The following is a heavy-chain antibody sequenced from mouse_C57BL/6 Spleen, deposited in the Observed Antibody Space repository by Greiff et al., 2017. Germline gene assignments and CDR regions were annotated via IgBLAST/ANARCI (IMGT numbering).Heavy chain of an antibody. CDR2: IHPNSGST. Sequence: QVQLKQPGAELVKPGASVKLSCKASGYTFTSYWMHWVKQRPGQGLEWIGMIHPNSGSTNYNEKFKSKATLTVDKSSSTAYMQLSSLTSEDSAVYYCARTPLLYYGNYVYFDYWGQGTTLTVSS. V-gene: IGHV1-64*01. J-gene: IGHJ2*01. CDR1: GYTFTSYW. CDR3: ARTPLLYYGNYVYFDY. D-gene: IGHD2-1*01.